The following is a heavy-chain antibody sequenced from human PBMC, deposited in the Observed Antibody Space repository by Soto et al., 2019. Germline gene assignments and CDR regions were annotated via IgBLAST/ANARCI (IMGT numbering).Heavy chain of an antibody. V-gene: IGHV1-18*01. CDR2: ISAYNGNT. CDR3: ARVPPYSSGWSDFDY. J-gene: IGHJ4*02. CDR1: GYTVTSYG. Sequence: GASVKVSCKASGYTVTSYGISWVRQAPGQGLEWMGWISAYNGNTNYAQKLQGRVTMTTDTSTSTAYMELRSLRSDDTAVYYCARVPPYSSGWSDFDYWGQGTLVTVSS. D-gene: IGHD6-19*01.